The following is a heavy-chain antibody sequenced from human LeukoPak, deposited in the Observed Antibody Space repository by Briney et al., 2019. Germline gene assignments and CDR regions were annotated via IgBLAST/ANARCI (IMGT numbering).Heavy chain of an antibody. CDR3: ASHSGVVQTAS. J-gene: IGHJ4*02. D-gene: IGHD2-15*01. CDR2: ILPDGSAK. Sequence: GGSLRLSCAASGFTFSSYWMSWVRQAPGKGLEWVANILPDGSAKNYVDSVKGRFIISRDNAKNSVSLQMNSLRAEDTAVYYCASHSGVVQTASWGQGTLVTVSS. V-gene: IGHV3-7*01. CDR1: GFTFSSYW.